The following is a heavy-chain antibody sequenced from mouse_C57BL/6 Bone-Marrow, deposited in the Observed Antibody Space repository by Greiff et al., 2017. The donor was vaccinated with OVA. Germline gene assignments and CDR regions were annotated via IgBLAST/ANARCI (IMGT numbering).Heavy chain of an antibody. J-gene: IGHJ3*01. Sequence: EVQLQQSGPELVKPGASVKMSCKASGYTFTDYNMHWVKQSHGKSLEWIGYINPNNGGTSYNQKFKGKATLTVNKSSSTAYMELRSLTSEDSAVYYCAREGASDYSRVFADWGQGTLVTVSA. CDR2: INPNNGGT. CDR1: GYTFTDYN. CDR3: AREGASDYSRVFAD. D-gene: IGHD2-5*01. V-gene: IGHV1-22*01.